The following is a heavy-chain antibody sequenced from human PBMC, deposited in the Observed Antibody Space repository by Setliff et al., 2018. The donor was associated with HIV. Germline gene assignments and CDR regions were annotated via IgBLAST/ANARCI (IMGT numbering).Heavy chain of an antibody. CDR1: GFIFSNAR. CDR2: IKKKGDGGTT. V-gene: IGHV3-15*01. D-gene: IGHD6-13*01. J-gene: IGHJ4*02. Sequence: PGGSLRLSCAASGFIFSNARMNWVRQVPGKGLELVGHIKKKGDGGTTEYATTVKGRFTISRDDSENMLYLQMNDLKTEDTAVYYCMDFAIAGAWDYWGQGTLVTVSS. CDR3: MDFAIAGAWDY.